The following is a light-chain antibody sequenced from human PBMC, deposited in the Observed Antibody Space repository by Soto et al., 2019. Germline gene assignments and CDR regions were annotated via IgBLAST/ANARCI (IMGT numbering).Light chain of an antibody. Sequence: QSSLTHPASLSGSPGQSVTISCTGTTSDVGGYNYVSWYQQHPGKVPKLMIYDVTKRPSGVPDRFSGSKSGNTASLTISGLRPDDEADYYCCSYAGSYTFYVFGTGTKVTAL. CDR1: TSDVGGYNY. J-gene: IGLJ1*01. CDR3: CSYAGSYTFYV. V-gene: IGLV2-11*01. CDR2: DVT.